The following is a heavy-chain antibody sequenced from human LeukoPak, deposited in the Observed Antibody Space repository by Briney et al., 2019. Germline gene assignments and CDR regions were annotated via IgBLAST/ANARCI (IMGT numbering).Heavy chain of an antibody. D-gene: IGHD3-22*01. CDR2: IYPGDSDA. J-gene: IGHJ2*01. V-gene: IGHV5-51*01. CDR1: GYSFTTYW. CDR3: ARVPYSSGYYYDWYIDL. Sequence: KRGESLKISCKGSGYSFTTYWIAWVRQMPGKGLEWMGIIYPGDSDARYSPPFQGQVTISADKSITTAYLQWSSLKASDTAMYYCARVPYSSGYYYDWYIDLWGRGTLVTVSS.